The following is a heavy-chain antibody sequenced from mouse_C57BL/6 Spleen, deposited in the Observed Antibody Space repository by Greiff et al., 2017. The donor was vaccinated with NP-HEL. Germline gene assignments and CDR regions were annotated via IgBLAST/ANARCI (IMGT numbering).Heavy chain of an antibody. J-gene: IGHJ4*01. CDR2: ISYDGSN. CDR1: GYSITSGYY. D-gene: IGHD2-1*01. CDR3: ASLLYAMDY. Sequence: QSGPGLVKPSQSLSLTCSVTGYSITSGYYWNWIRQFPGNKLEWMGYISYDGSNNYNPSLKNRISITRDTSKNQFFLKLSSVTPEDTATYYCASLLYAMDYWGQGTSVTVS. V-gene: IGHV3-6*01.